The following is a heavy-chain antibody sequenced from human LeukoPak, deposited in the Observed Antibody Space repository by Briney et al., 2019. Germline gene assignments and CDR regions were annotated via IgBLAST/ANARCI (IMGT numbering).Heavy chain of an antibody. J-gene: IGHJ5*02. D-gene: IGHD6-13*01. V-gene: IGHV4-34*01. CDR3: AGLEDSSSRKFDP. Sequence: SETLSLTCAVYGGSFSGYYWSWIRQPPGKGREWSGEINHSGSTNYNPSLKSRVTISVDTSKNHFSVTRSSVTAADKAVYYCAGLEDSSSRKFDPWGQGTLVTVSS. CDR1: GGSFSGYY. CDR2: INHSGST.